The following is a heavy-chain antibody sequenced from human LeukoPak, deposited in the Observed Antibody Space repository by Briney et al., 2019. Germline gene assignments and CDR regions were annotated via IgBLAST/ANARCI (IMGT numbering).Heavy chain of an antibody. D-gene: IGHD5-24*01. CDR2: ISYDGSNK. V-gene: IGHV3-30-3*01. J-gene: IGHJ4*02. Sequence: PGRSLRLSCAASGSTFSSYAMHWVRQAPGKGLEWVAVISYDGSNKYYADSVKGRFTISRDNSKNTLYLQMNSLRAEDTAVYYCASREEMATTVDYWGQGTLVTVSS. CDR1: GSTFSSYA. CDR3: ASREEMATTVDY.